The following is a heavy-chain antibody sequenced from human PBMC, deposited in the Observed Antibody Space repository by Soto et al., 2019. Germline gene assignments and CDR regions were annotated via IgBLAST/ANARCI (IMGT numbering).Heavy chain of an antibody. D-gene: IGHD1-20*01. CDR1: GFTFSSYA. J-gene: IGHJ6*03. V-gene: IGHV3-23*01. CDR3: AITGTPGLVYYYMDV. Sequence: GGSLRLSCAASGFTFSSYAMSWVRQAPGKGLEWVSAISGSGGSTYYADSVKGRFTISRDNSKNTLYLQMNSLRAEDTAVYYCAITGTPGLVYYYMDVWGKGTTVTVSS. CDR2: ISGSGGST.